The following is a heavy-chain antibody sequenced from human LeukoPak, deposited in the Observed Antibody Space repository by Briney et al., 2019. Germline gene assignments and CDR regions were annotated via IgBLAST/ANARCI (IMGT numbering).Heavy chain of an antibody. Sequence: PSQTLSLTCTVSGGSISSGSYYWSWIRRPAGKGLEWIGRIYTSGSTNYNPSLKSRVTISVDTSKNQFSLKLSSVTAADTAVYYCARGGVSSSPSYWYFDLWGRGTLVTVSS. CDR2: IYTSGST. D-gene: IGHD6-6*01. V-gene: IGHV4-61*02. CDR1: GGSISSGSYY. CDR3: ARGGVSSSPSYWYFDL. J-gene: IGHJ2*01.